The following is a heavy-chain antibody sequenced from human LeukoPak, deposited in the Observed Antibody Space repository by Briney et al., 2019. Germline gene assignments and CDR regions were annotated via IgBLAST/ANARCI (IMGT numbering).Heavy chain of an antibody. Sequence: RQPPXKXLEWVGYIYYSGSTNYNPSLNSRVTISVDTSKNQFSLKLSSVTAADTAVYYCARVMRAARNYYYYYYMDVWGKGTTVTVSS. CDR3: ARVMRAARNYYYYYYMDV. D-gene: IGHD6-6*01. J-gene: IGHJ6*03. CDR2: IYYSGST. V-gene: IGHV4-59*01.